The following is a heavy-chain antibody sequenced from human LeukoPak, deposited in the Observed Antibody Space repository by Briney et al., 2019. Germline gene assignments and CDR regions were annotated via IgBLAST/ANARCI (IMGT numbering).Heavy chain of an antibody. V-gene: IGHV4-61*02. CDR3: AGNYYGSGSYSY. CDR2: IYTTGST. Sequence: SETLSLTCTVSGDSISSGSHYWSWIRQPAGKGLEWIGRIYTTGSTNYNPSLKSRVTISVDTSKNQFSLKLSSVTAADTAVYYCAGNYYGSGSYSYWGQGTLVTVSS. J-gene: IGHJ4*02. CDR1: GDSISSGSHY. D-gene: IGHD3-10*01.